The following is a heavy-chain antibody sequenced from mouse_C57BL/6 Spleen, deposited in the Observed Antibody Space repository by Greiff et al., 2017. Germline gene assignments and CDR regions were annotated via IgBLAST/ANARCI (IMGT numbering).Heavy chain of an antibody. CDR2: ISSGSSTI. CDR1: GFTFSDYG. D-gene: IGHD4-1*01. V-gene: IGHV5-17*01. CDR3: AREDWVLYAMDY. J-gene: IGHJ4*01. Sequence: DVQLVESGGGLVKPGGSLKLSCAASGFTFSDYGMHWVRQAPEKGLEWVAYISSGSSTIYYADTVKGRFTISRDNAKNTLFLQMTSLRSEDTAMYYCAREDWVLYAMDYWGQGTSVTVSS.